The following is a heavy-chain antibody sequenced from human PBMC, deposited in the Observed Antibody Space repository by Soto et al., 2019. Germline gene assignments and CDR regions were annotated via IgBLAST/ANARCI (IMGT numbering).Heavy chain of an antibody. V-gene: IGHV3-74*03. CDR1: DFSLSPYW. D-gene: IGHD3-16*01. Sequence: VGSLRLSCAASDFSLSPYWMHWVRQVPGRGLEWVARLSSDGFGAAYADSVKGRFFISRDIARNTLSLQMSSLRADDTAVYYCARDLGGPDYWGRGTSVTVSS. J-gene: IGHJ4*02. CDR3: ARDLGGPDY. CDR2: LSSDGFGA.